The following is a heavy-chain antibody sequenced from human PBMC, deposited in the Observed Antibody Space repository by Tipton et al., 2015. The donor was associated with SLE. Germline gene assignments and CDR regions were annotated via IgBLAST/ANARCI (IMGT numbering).Heavy chain of an antibody. CDR1: GYTFTGYD. CDR3: ALRWPDPSSTLF. J-gene: IGHJ4*02. CDR2: INPNSGGT. Sequence: QSGAEVKKPGASVKVSCKASGYTFTGYDMHWVRQAPGQGLEWMGRINPNSGGTYYAQKFQGSATMTRDTSISTAYMELSRLRSDDTALYCGALRWPDPSSTLFWAQGPLLPLSS. V-gene: IGHV1-2*06. D-gene: IGHD5-12*01.